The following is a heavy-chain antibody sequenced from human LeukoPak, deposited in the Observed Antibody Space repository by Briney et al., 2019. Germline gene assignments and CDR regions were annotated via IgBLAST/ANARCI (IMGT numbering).Heavy chain of an antibody. J-gene: IGHJ4*02. D-gene: IGHD3-3*01. CDR1: GDSIRSNNYY. V-gene: IGHV4-39*01. Sequence: SETLSLTCTVSGDSIRSNNYYWGWIRQPPGKGLEWIGSIYDTGSTFYNPSLKSRVIISVDTSKNQFSLKLSSVTAADTAVYYCQSRFLEWLLDYWGQGTLVTVSS. CDR3: QSRFLEWLLDY. CDR2: IYDTGST.